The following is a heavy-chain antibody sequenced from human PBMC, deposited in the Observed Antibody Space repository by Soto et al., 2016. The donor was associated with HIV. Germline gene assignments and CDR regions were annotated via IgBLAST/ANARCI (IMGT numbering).Heavy chain of an antibody. Sequence: EVQLVESGGGLVQPGGSLRLSCAASRFTVSGNYMSWVRQVPGKGLEWVSFIYSGGDTHYADSVKGRFTISRDNSKNTLYLQMNSLRAEDTAVYYCARGGIWHVFDIWGQGTMVTVSS. J-gene: IGHJ3*02. CDR3: ARGGIWHVFDI. CDR1: RFTVSGNY. CDR2: IYSGGDT. D-gene: IGHD2-15*01. V-gene: IGHV3-66*01.